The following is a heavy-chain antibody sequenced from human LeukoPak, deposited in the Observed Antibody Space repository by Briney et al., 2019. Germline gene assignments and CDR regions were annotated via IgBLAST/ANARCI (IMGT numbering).Heavy chain of an antibody. CDR2: IGSAGINS. V-gene: IGHV3-23*05. Sequence: GGSLRLSCAASGFSFINYGMTWVRQAPGKGLEWVSAIGSAGINSYYADSVRGRFTISIDNSKTMLYLQMSSLTVEDTAEYCCATSRGYIDNWGQGGLVIVSS. CDR1: GFSFINYG. J-gene: IGHJ4*02. CDR3: ATSRGYIDN. D-gene: IGHD3-16*01.